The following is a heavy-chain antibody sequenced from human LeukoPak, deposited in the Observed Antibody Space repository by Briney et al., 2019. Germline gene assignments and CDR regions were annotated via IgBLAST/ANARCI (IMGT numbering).Heavy chain of an antibody. J-gene: IGHJ4*02. CDR3: ARSLMITFGGVIRYYFDY. CDR1: GFTFSSYG. CDR2: IRYDGSNK. Sequence: GGSLRLSCAASGFTFSSYGMHWVRQAPGKGLEWVAFIRYDGSNKYYADSVKGRFTISRDNSKNTLYLQMNSLRAEDTAVYYCARSLMITFGGVIRYYFDYWGQGTLVTVSS. D-gene: IGHD3-16*01. V-gene: IGHV3-30*02.